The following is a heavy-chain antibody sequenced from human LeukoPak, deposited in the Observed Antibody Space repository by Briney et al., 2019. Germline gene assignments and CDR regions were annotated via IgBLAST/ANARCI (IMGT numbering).Heavy chain of an antibody. Sequence: PSETLSLTCAVSGGSVSSTTNWWSWVRQPPGKGLEWVSYISGSSRTIFYADSVKGRFTISRDNARNSLYLQMNSLRDEDTAVYYCGRVVRWSGYGGNSDGMDVWGQGTTVTVSS. D-gene: IGHD4-23*01. CDR3: GRVVRWSGYGGNSDGMDV. J-gene: IGHJ6*02. V-gene: IGHV3-48*02. CDR2: ISGSSRTI. CDR1: GGSVSSTT.